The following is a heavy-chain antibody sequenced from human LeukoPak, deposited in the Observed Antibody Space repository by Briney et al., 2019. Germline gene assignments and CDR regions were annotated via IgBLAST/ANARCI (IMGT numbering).Heavy chain of an antibody. V-gene: IGHV1-2*02. CDR1: GYTFTGYY. Sequence: GASVTVSCTASGYTFTGYYMHWVRQAPGQGLEWMGWINPNSGGTNYAQKFQGRVTMTRDTSISTAYMELSRLRSDDTAVYYCATAAYSYGYAEGIDYWGQGTLVTVSS. D-gene: IGHD5-18*01. CDR2: INPNSGGT. J-gene: IGHJ4*02. CDR3: ATAAYSYGYAEGIDY.